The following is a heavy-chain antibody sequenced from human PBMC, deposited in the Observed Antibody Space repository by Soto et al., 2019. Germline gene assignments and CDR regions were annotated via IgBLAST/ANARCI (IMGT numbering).Heavy chain of an antibody. V-gene: IGHV1-18*01. J-gene: IGHJ4*02. CDR2: VSGYIGNT. D-gene: IGHD2-15*01. CDR3: ARSPQEYCSGGNCYSDF. Sequence: QVQLVQSGAEVKKPGASVRVSCRTSGYTFSNYGISWVRQAPGQGLEWMGWVSGYIGNTHYARKLQGRVTMTKDTSTSTAHMDLSSLTSDDTAVYYCARSPQEYCSGGNCYSDFWGQGTLVTVSS. CDR1: GYTFSNYG.